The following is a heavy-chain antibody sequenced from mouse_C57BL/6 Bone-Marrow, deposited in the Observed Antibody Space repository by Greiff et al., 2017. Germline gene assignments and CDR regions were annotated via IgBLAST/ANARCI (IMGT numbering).Heavy chain of an antibody. V-gene: IGHV1-42*01. CDR2: INPSTGGT. D-gene: IGHD1-1*01. CDR1: GYSFTGYY. CDR3: ARDDGSSY. Sequence: VQLQQSGPELVKPGASVKISCKASGYSFTGYYMNWVKQSPEKSLEWIGEINPSTGGTTYNQKFKAKATLTVDKSSSTAYMQLKSLTSEDSAVYYCARDDGSSYWGQGTTLTVSS. J-gene: IGHJ2*01.